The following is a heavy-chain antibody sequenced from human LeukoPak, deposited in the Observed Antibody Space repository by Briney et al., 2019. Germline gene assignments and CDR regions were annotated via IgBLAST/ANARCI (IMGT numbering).Heavy chain of an antibody. CDR3: AKGVRGPDAFDI. J-gene: IGHJ3*02. CDR1: GFTFSSYA. D-gene: IGHD3-10*01. CDR2: ITGSGATT. V-gene: IGHV3-23*01. Sequence: GGSLRLSCAASGFTFSSYAMSWVRQAPGRGLEWVSSITGSGATTYYADSVKGRFTVSRDNSKNTLYLQMNSLRAEDTAVYYCAKGVRGPDAFDIWGQGTMVTVSS.